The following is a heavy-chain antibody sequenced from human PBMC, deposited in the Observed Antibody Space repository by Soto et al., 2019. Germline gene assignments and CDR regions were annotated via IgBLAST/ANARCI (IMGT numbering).Heavy chain of an antibody. V-gene: IGHV3-23*01. CDR2: ISGSGGST. J-gene: IGHJ4*02. CDR3: ARSFETIWFGFDY. D-gene: IGHD3-10*01. CDR1: GFTFSSYA. Sequence: GGSLRLSCAASGFTFSSYAMSWVRQAPGKGLEWVSAISGSGGSTYYADSVKGRFTISRDDSKNTLYLQMNSLRAEDTAVYYCARSFETIWFGFDYWGQGTLVTVSS.